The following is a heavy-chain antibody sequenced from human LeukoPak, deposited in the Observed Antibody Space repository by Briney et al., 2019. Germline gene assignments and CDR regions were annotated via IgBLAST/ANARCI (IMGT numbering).Heavy chain of an antibody. V-gene: IGHV3-15*01. Sequence: PGGSLRLSCAASGFTFNNACMSWVRQAPGKGLEWVGRIKSKTDGGTTDYAAPVKGRFTIPRDHSKNTLYLQTNTLNPAATAVYHCCPDRGYCSNGVCHFDYWGQGTLVTVSS. CDR1: GFTFNNAC. D-gene: IGHD2-8*01. CDR2: IKSKTDGGTT. CDR3: CPDRGYCSNGVCHFDY. J-gene: IGHJ4*02.